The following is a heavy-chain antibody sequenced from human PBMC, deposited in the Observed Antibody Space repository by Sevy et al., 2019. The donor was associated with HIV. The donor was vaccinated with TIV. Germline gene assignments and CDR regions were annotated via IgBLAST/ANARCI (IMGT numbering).Heavy chain of an antibody. J-gene: IGHJ5*02. CDR2: FDPQDDEI. Sequence: ASVKVSCKVSGYTLTKLAIHWVRQAPGKGLEWMGDFDPQDDEILYAQTFQGRLTMTEDTSTETAYMELSSLTSEDTAVYYCATVGLTYYSGSSSYQGDWFDPWGQGTLVTVSS. V-gene: IGHV1-24*01. CDR3: ATVGLTYYSGSSSYQGDWFDP. D-gene: IGHD2-15*01. CDR1: GYTLTKLA.